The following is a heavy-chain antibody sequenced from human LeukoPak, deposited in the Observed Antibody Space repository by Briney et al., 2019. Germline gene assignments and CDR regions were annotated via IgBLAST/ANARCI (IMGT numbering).Heavy chain of an antibody. D-gene: IGHD3-22*01. CDR2: ISSSSSYI. CDR3: ARSRHAYYYDSSGCDY. Sequence: GGSLRLSCAASGFTFSDHYMDWVRQAPGKGLEWVSSISSSSSYIYYADSVKGRFTISRDNAKNSLYLQMNSLRAEDTAVYYCARSRHAYYYDSSGCDYWGQGTLVTVSS. J-gene: IGHJ4*02. CDR1: GFTFSDHY. V-gene: IGHV3-21*01.